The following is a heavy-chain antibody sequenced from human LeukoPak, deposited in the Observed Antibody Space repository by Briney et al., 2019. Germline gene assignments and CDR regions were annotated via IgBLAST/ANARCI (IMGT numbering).Heavy chain of an antibody. J-gene: IGHJ4*02. Sequence: QSGGSLRLSCAAPGFTFSSYEMNWVRQAPGKGLEWVSYISSSGSTIYYADSVKGRFTISRDNAKNSLYLHMNSLRAEDTAVYYCARGRADYYDSSTLGYWGQGTLVTVSS. V-gene: IGHV3-48*03. CDR3: ARGRADYYDSSTLGY. CDR1: GFTFSSYE. CDR2: ISSSGSTI. D-gene: IGHD3-22*01.